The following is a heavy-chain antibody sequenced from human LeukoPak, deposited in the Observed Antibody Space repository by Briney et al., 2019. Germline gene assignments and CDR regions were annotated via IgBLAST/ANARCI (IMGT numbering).Heavy chain of an antibody. Sequence: SETLSLTCTVSGGSISSSSYYWGWIRQPPGKGLEWIGSICYSGSTYYNPSLKSRVTISVDTSKNQFSLKLSSVTAADTAVYYCARLGVRGGPGYMDVWGKGTTVTVSS. CDR3: ARLGVRGGPGYMDV. J-gene: IGHJ6*03. D-gene: IGHD3-10*01. CDR1: GGSISSSSYY. V-gene: IGHV4-39*01. CDR2: ICYSGST.